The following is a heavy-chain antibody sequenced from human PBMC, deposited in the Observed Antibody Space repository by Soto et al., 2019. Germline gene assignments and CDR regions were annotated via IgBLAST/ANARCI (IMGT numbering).Heavy chain of an antibody. CDR3: AKDKFHEGYCSGGSCRAGDAFDI. J-gene: IGHJ3*02. CDR1: GFTFDDYA. CDR2: ISWNSGSI. D-gene: IGHD2-15*01. V-gene: IGHV3-9*01. Sequence: PGGSLRLSCAASGFTFDDYAMHWVRQAPGKGLEWVSGISWNSGSIGYADSVKGRFTISRDNAKNSLYLQMNSLRAEDTALYYCAKDKFHEGYCSGGSCRAGDAFDIWAQGTMVTVSS.